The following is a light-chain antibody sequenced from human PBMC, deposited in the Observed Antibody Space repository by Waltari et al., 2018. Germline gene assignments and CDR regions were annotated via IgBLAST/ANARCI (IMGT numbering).Light chain of an antibody. J-gene: IGKJ4*01. CDR1: QSIRSY. V-gene: IGKV3-11*01. CDR3: QQRNDWPLT. Sequence: EIVLTQSPATLSLPPGERATLSCRASQSIRSYLAWYQQKPGQAPRLLIYDASNRATGVPARFIGSGSGTDFTLTISSLESEDFAFYYCQQRNDWPLTFGGGTKVEIK. CDR2: DAS.